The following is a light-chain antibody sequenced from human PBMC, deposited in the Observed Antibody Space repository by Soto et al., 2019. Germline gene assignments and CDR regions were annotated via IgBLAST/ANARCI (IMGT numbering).Light chain of an antibody. V-gene: IGLV1-40*01. CDR1: SSDIGAGYR. CDR3: QSFDKYLSAVV. CDR2: DNT. J-gene: IGLJ2*01. Sequence: QAVVTQPPSVSGAPGERVTISCIGSSSDIGAGYRVRWYQQVPGTAPKLLIYDNTNRPSGVSVRFSGSKSGTSASLAISGLQAEDEADYYCQSFDKYLSAVVFGGGTKLTVL.